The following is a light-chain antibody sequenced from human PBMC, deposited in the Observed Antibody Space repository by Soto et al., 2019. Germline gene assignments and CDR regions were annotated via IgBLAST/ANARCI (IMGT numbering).Light chain of an antibody. Sequence: QSALTQPASVSWSPGQSITISCTGTSSDIGNYNFVSWYQQHPGKAPKLMIYEVSSRPSGVSNRFSGSKSGNTASLTISGLQAEDEADYYCSSYTITTALVFGTGTKVTVL. CDR1: SSDIGNYNF. J-gene: IGLJ1*01. V-gene: IGLV2-14*03. CDR2: EVS. CDR3: SSYTITTALV.